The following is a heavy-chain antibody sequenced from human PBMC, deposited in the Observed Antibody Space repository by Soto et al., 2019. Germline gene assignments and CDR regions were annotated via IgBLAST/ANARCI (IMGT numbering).Heavy chain of an antibody. J-gene: IGHJ4*02. CDR3: ARAASTVVTLDY. Sequence: PAASVKVSCKASGGTFSSYAISWVRQAPGQGLEWMGGIIPIFGTANYAQKFQGRVTITADESTSTAYMELSSLRSEDTAVYYCARAASTVVTLDYWGQGTLVTVSS. D-gene: IGHD4-17*01. V-gene: IGHV1-69*13. CDR1: GGTFSSYA. CDR2: IIPIFGTA.